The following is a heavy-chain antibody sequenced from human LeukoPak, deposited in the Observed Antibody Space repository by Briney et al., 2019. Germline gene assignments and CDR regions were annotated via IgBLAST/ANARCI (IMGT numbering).Heavy chain of an antibody. CDR2: ISQSGST. V-gene: IGHV4-34*01. CDR3: ARGDGYRERVIDS. D-gene: IGHD5-24*01. J-gene: IGHJ4*02. Sequence: SETLSLTCGVSGMSLYGYFWSWIRQPPGKGLEWIGEISQSGSTNYNPSLKSRVPILLDTYKNHFSVRLSSVTAADTAVYYCARGDGYRERVIDSWGQGTLVTVSS. CDR1: GMSLYGYF.